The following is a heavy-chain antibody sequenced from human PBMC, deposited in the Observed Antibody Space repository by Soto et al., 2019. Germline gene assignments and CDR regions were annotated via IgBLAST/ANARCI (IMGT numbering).Heavy chain of an antibody. V-gene: IGHV1-69*08. J-gene: IGHJ6*02. CDR2: IIPILGIA. CDR1: GGTFSSYT. CDR3: AGDGMYCSNTSGQPYGMDV. Sequence: QVQLVQSGAEVKKPGSSVKVSCKASGGTFSSYTISWGRQAPGQGLEWMGRIIPILGIANYAQKFQGRVTITAHKSRTTNYMELSSLRFEDTAVYYCAGDGMYCSNTSGQPYGMDVWGQGTTVTVSS. D-gene: IGHD2-2*01.